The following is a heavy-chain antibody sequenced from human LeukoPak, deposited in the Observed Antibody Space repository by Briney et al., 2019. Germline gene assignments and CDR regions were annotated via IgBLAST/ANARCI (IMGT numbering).Heavy chain of an antibody. Sequence: GASVKVSCKASGYTFTSYGISWVGQAPGQGGEGRGWISAYNGKTNYAQKLQGRGTMTTDTSTSTAYMELRSLRSDDTAVYYCASSGRAAAGINYWGQGTLVTVSS. CDR3: ASSGRAAAGINY. CDR2: ISAYNGKT. J-gene: IGHJ4*02. D-gene: IGHD6-13*01. V-gene: IGHV1-18*01. CDR1: GYTFTSYG.